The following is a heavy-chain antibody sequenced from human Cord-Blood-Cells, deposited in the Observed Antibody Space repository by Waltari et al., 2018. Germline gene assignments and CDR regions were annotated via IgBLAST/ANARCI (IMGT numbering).Heavy chain of an antibody. V-gene: IGHV3-21*01. D-gene: IGHD3-9*01. J-gene: IGHJ6*03. Sequence: EVQLVESGGGLVKPGGSLRLSCAASGCTFSSYSMNWVRQAPGTGLEWVSSISSSSSYIYYADSVKGRFTISRDNAKNSLYLQMNSLRAEDTAVYYCARDERYVGADYDILTGYYYYYYMDVWGKGTTVTVSS. CDR2: ISSSSSYI. CDR3: ARDERYVGADYDILTGYYYYYYMDV. CDR1: GCTFSSYS.